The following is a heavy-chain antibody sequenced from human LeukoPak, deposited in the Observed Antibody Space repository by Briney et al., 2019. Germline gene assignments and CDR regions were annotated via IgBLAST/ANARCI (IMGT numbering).Heavy chain of an antibody. V-gene: IGHV3-30*18. CDR1: GFTFSSYG. D-gene: IGHD3-10*01. CDR3: AKDDYYGSGSYYNNYYYGMDV. J-gene: IGHJ6*02. Sequence: PGRSLRLSCAASGFTFSSYGMHWARQAPGKGLEREAIISYDGSNKYHADSVKGRFTISRDNSKNTLYLQMNSLRAEDTAVYYCAKDDYYGSGSYYNNYYYGMDVWGQGTTVTVSS. CDR2: ISYDGSNK.